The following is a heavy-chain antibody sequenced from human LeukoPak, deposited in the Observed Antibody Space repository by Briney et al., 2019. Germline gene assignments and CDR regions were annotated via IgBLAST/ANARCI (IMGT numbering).Heavy chain of an antibody. CDR2: IIPIFGTA. CDR1: GGTLSSYA. V-gene: IGHV1-69*05. Sequence: ASVKVSCKASGGTLSSYAISWVRQAPGQGLEWMGRIIPIFGTANYAQKFQGRVTITTDESTSTAYMELSSLRSEDTAVYYCARVRGYSYGSLYASYYYYMDVWGKGTTVTVSS. CDR3: ARVRGYSYGSLYASYYYYMDV. D-gene: IGHD5-18*01. J-gene: IGHJ6*03.